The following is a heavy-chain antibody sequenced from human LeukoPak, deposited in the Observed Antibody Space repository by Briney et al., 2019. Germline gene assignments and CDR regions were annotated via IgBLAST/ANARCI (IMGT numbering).Heavy chain of an antibody. CDR3: ARAPGAFDI. V-gene: IGHV4-31*03. CDR1: GDSITSGSYY. Sequence: SETLPLTCTVSGDSITSGSYYWAWIRQHPGKGLEWIGYIYYTGGTHYNPSLKSRLTISVDTSENHFSLKLSSVTAADTAIYFCARAPGAFDIWGQGTMVTVSS. J-gene: IGHJ3*02. CDR2: IYYTGGT.